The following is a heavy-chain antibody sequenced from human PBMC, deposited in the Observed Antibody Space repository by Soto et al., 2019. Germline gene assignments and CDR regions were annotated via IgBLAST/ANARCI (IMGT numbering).Heavy chain of an antibody. Sequence: SETLSLTCTVSGGSISSGGYYWSWIRQHPGKGLEWIGYIYYSGSTYYNPSLKSRVTISVDTSKNQFALKLSSVTAADTAVYYCARYSSSTPYYYYYMDVWGKGTTVTVS. D-gene: IGHD6-6*01. J-gene: IGHJ6*03. CDR1: GGSISSGGYY. V-gene: IGHV4-31*03. CDR3: ARYSSSTPYYYYYMDV. CDR2: IYYSGST.